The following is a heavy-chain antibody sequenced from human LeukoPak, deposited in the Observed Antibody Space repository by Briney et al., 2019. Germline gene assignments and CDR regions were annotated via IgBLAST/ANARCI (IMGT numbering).Heavy chain of an antibody. CDR3: ARAYYDFWSGYYGEPYYFDH. V-gene: IGHV3-74*01. CDR2: INSDGSST. Sequence: GGSLRLSCAASGFTFSSYWMHWVRQAPGKGLVWVSRINSDGSSTSYADSVKGRFTISRDNAKNTLYLQMSSLRAEDTAVYYCARAYYDFWSGYYGEPYYFDHWGQGTLVTVAS. D-gene: IGHD3-3*01. J-gene: IGHJ4*02. CDR1: GFTFSSYW.